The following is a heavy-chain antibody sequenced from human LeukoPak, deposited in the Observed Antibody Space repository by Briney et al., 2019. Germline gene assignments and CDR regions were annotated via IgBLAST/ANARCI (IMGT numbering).Heavy chain of an antibody. CDR1: GGTFSVYY. D-gene: IGHD3-22*01. Sequence: SETLSLTCGVSGGTFSVYYWSWIRQVPGKGLEWVGEINHIGSTNYNPYLESGVSISRDTSKNQFSLKLTSVAAADTAVYYCVRGKGDSSNRYYFKWFDPWGEGTLVTVSS. V-gene: IGHV4-34*01. CDR2: INHIGST. CDR3: VRGKGDSSNRYYFKWFDP. J-gene: IGHJ5*02.